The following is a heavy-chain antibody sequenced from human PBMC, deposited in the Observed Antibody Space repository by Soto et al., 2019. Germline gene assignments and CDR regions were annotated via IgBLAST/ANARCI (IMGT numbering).Heavy chain of an antibody. V-gene: IGHV1-69*12. CDR2: IIPLFGTA. D-gene: IGHD2-15*01. Sequence: QVQLVQSGAEVKKPWSSVTVSCKASGVTFSSYAISWVRQAPGQGLEWMGGIIPLFGTANYAQKFQGRVTITADESTSTAYMELSSLRSEDTAVYYCARDGYCSGGSCYVYYYYGMDVWGQGTTVTVSS. CDR3: ARDGYCSGGSCYVYYYYGMDV. CDR1: GVTFSSYA. J-gene: IGHJ6*02.